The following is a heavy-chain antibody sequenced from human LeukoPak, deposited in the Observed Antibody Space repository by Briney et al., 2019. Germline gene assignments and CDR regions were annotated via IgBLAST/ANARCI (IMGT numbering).Heavy chain of an antibody. Sequence: PGGSLRLSCAASGFTFRSYAMHWVRQAPGKGLEWVAVISYDGSNKYYADSVKGRFTISRDNAKNSLYLQMNSLRAEDTAVYYCARDTGDYWGQGTLVTVSS. CDR2: ISYDGSNK. J-gene: IGHJ4*02. CDR1: GFTFRSYA. V-gene: IGHV3-30*04. D-gene: IGHD1-14*01. CDR3: ARDTGDY.